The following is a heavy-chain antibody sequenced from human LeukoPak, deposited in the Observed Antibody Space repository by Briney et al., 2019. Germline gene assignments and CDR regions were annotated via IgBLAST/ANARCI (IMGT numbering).Heavy chain of an antibody. V-gene: IGHV3-48*03. CDR2: ISSSGSTI. D-gene: IGHD3-22*01. CDR1: GFTFSSYE. J-gene: IGHJ3*02. CDR3: ASHYDFPRFAFDI. Sequence: PGGSLRLSCAASGFTFSSYEMNWVRQAPGKGLEWVSYISSSGSTIYYADSVKGRFTISRDNAKHSLYLQITSLRREDTAVYYCASHYDFPRFAFDIWGPGTMVTVSS.